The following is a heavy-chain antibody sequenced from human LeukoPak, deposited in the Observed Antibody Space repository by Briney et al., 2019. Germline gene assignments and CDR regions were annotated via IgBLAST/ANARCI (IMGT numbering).Heavy chain of an antibody. CDR2: ISGSGGTT. CDR1: GFTFSSFA. Sequence: TGGSLRLSCAASGFTFSSFAMSWVRQAPGKGLEWVSAISGSGGTTYYVDSVKGRFTISRDNSKSTLYLQMNSLRAEDTAVYYCAKEKSLEFDYWGQGTLVTVSS. D-gene: IGHD1-1*01. J-gene: IGHJ4*02. CDR3: AKEKSLEFDY. V-gene: IGHV3-23*01.